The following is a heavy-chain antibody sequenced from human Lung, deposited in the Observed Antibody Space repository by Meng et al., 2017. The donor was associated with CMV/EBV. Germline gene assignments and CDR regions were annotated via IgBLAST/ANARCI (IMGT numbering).Heavy chain of an antibody. CDR1: GFTFDDYA. D-gene: IGHD6-13*01. J-gene: IGHJ4*02. CDR2: ISWDGGST. V-gene: IGHV3-43D*03. CDR3: AKDLTRAGLYYFDY. Sequence: GGSXRLXXAASGFTFDDYAMHWVRQAPGKGLEWVSLISWDGGSTYYADSVKGRFTISRDNSKNSLYMQMNSLRAEDTALYYCAKDLTRAGLYYFDYWGQGXLVTVSS.